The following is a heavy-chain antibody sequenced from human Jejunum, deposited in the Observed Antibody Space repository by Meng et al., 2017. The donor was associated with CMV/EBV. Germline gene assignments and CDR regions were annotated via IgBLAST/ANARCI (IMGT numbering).Heavy chain of an antibody. J-gene: IGHJ6*02. D-gene: IGHD2-2*01. CDR3: AKWVVPPGVGYGLDV. CDR1: GFIFRDYW. V-gene: IGHV3-7*01. Sequence: GFIFRDYWMRWVPQAPGKGLEWVANIKGDGSAKYSADSVKSRFTIARDNAKWTLYLQMTSLRVEDTAVYYCAKWVVPPGVGYGLDVWGQGTAVTVSS. CDR2: IKGDGSAK.